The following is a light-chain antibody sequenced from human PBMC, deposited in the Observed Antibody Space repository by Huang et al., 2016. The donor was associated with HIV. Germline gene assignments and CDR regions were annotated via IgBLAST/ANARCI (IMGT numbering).Light chain of an antibody. CDR3: QQYDNWPPGLT. Sequence: EIMMTQSPATLSVPPGGRATLSCRASQNVRNNLAWYQQKTGQAPRLLIYDTSTRASGIPARFSGSGSGTEFTLTISGLQSEDFAIYYCQQYDNWPPGLTFGGGTKVEI. J-gene: IGKJ4*01. CDR2: DTS. V-gene: IGKV3D-15*01. CDR1: QNVRNN.